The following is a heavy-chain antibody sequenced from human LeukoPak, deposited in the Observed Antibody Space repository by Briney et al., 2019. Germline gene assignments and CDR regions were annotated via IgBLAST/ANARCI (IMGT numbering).Heavy chain of an antibody. J-gene: IGHJ3*02. D-gene: IGHD2-21*01. CDR3: ARGPYCGGGTCFSLGAFDI. Sequence: GGSLRLSCAGSGFTFSRYAMSWVRQAPGKGLEWVSGISGSGNTTHHSDSVKGRFNISRDNSKSTLFLQMNSLSAEDTAVYYCARGPYCGGGTCFSLGAFDIRGQGTMVTVSS. CDR1: GFTFSRYA. CDR2: ISGSGNTT. V-gene: IGHV3-23*01.